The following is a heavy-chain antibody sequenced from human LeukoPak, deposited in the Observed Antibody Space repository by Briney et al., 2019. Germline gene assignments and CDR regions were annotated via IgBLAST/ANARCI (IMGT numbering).Heavy chain of an antibody. J-gene: IGHJ3*02. D-gene: IGHD2-2*01. CDR2: IYYSGST. V-gene: IGHV4-59*01. Sequence: SETLSLTCTVSGGSISSYYWSWIRQPPGKGLEWIGYIYYSGSTNYNPSLKSRVTISVDTSKNQFSLKLSSVTAADTAVYYCARGALTYCSSTSCQRRGNAIDIWGQGTMVTVSS. CDR3: ARGALTYCSSTSCQRRGNAIDI. CDR1: GGSISSYY.